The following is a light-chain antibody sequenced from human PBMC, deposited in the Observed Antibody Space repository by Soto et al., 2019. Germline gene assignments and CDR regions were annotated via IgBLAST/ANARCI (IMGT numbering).Light chain of an antibody. Sequence: DIVMTQSPVTLSVSPGESVTLSCRASQSISTYLAWYQQKSGQAPRLLIYDASYRATGIPARFSGSGSGTDFTLTISSLEPEDFAVYHCQQRSSWPLTFGGGTKVDIK. J-gene: IGKJ4*01. CDR3: QQRSSWPLT. CDR2: DAS. V-gene: IGKV3-11*01. CDR1: QSISTY.